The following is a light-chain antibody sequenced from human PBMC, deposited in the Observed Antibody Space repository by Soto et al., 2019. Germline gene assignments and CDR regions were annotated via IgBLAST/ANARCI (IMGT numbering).Light chain of an antibody. V-gene: IGKV3-20*01. Sequence: EIVLTQSPGTLSLSPGERATLSCRASQSVDSRYLAWYQQKPGQAPRLLIYGTSSRATGIPDRFSGSGSGTDFTLTISRLEPEDFALDYCQQYGSTPPFTFGPGTKVDIK. CDR3: QQYGSTPPFT. J-gene: IGKJ3*01. CDR1: QSVDSRY. CDR2: GTS.